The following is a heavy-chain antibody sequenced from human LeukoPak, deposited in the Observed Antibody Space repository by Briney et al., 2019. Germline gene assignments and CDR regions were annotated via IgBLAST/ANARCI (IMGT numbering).Heavy chain of an antibody. Sequence: SETLSLTCAVYGGSFSGYYWSWIRQPPGKGLEWIGEINHSGSTNYNPSLKSRVTISVDTSKNQFSLKLSSVTAADTAVYYCARGISYSSSNGFDYWGQGTLVTVSS. CDR2: INHSGST. D-gene: IGHD6-6*01. CDR3: ARGISYSSSNGFDY. V-gene: IGHV4-34*01. CDR1: GGSFSGYY. J-gene: IGHJ4*02.